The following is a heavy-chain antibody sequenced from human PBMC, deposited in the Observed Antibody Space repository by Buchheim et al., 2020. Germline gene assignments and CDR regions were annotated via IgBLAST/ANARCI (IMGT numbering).Heavy chain of an antibody. Sequence: QVQLVESGGGVVQPGRSLRLSCAASGFTFSSYGMHWVRQAPGKGLEWVAVIWYDGSNKYYADSVKGRFTISRDNSKNTLYLQMNSLRAEDTAVYYCAREGLRFAPMLVWWSQGTL. J-gene: IGHJ4*02. CDR3: AREGLRFAPMLVW. V-gene: IGHV3-33*01. CDR2: IWYDGSNK. CDR1: GFTFSSYG. D-gene: IGHD6-13*01.